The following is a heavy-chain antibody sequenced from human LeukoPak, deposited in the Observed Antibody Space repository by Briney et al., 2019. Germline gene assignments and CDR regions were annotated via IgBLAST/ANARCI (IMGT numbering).Heavy chain of an antibody. CDR2: IIPIFGTA. Sequence: SVKVSCKASGGTFGSYAINWVRQAPGQGLEWMGRIIPIFGTANYAQKFQGRVTITTDESTSTAYMELSSLRSEDTAVYYCARSDYDSSGYRYYYYYYMDVWGKGTTVTVSS. D-gene: IGHD3-22*01. CDR3: ARSDYDSSGYRYYYYYYMDV. V-gene: IGHV1-69*05. J-gene: IGHJ6*03. CDR1: GGTFGSYA.